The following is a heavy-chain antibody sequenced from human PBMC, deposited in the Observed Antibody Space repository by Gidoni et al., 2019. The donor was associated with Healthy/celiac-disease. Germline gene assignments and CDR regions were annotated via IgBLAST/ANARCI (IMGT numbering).Heavy chain of an antibody. V-gene: IGHV3-64D*08. J-gene: IGHJ4*02. Sequence: EVQLVESGGGLVQPGGSLRRSCSASGFTFSSYAMHWVRQAPGKGLEYVSAISSNGGSTYYADSVKGRFTISRDNSKNTLYLQMSSLRAEDTAVYYCVKDRGEYYYDSSGNYYFDYWGQGTLVTVSS. D-gene: IGHD3-22*01. CDR2: ISSNGGST. CDR3: VKDRGEYYYDSSGNYYFDY. CDR1: GFTFSSYA.